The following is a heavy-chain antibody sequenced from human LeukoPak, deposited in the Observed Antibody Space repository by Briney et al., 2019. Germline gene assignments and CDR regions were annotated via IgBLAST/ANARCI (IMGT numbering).Heavy chain of an antibody. Sequence: GGSLRLSCAASGFTFSSYEMNWVRQAPGKGLEWVSAINYSGGSTYYADYVKGRFTISRDNSKNTLYLQMNSLRAEDTAVYYCAKRPARYYDSSGPLDYWGQGTLVTVSS. J-gene: IGHJ4*02. V-gene: IGHV3-23*01. CDR1: GFTFSSYE. D-gene: IGHD3-22*01. CDR2: INYSGGST. CDR3: AKRPARYYDSSGPLDY.